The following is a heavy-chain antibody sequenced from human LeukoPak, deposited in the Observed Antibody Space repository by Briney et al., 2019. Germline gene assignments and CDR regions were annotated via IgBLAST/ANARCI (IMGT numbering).Heavy chain of an antibody. D-gene: IGHD1-26*01. CDR2: INYSGGT. Sequence: SETLSLTCIVSGGSINSYYWSWIRQPPGKGLEWIGHINYSGGTKYNPSLKSRVTISVDTPKNQFSLKLSSVTAADTAVYYCATEISSVGASPDYWGQGTLVTVSS. J-gene: IGHJ4*02. CDR3: ATEISSVGASPDY. CDR1: GGSINSYY. V-gene: IGHV4-59*12.